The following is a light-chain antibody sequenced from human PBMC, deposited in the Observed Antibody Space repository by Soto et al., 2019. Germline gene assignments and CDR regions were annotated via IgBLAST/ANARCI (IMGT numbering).Light chain of an antibody. CDR2: GAS. V-gene: IGKV3-20*01. CDR1: QSVSNNY. J-gene: IGKJ1*01. Sequence: ENVWTQSPGTLSLYPGERFTVSGRASQSVSNNYLAWYKQKPGQDPRLLIYGASNRATGIQDRFSGSGSGTDFTLTISRLEPEDFAVYYCKQYGSSGTFGQGTKVDIK. CDR3: KQYGSSGT.